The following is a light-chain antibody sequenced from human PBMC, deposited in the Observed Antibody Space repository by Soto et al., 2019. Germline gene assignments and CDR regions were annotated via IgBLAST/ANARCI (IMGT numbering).Light chain of an antibody. CDR1: SSDVGGYNY. CDR3: CSYAGSYTFHV. Sequence: QSVLTQPRSVSGSPGQSVTISCTGTSSDVGGYNYVSWYQQHPGKAPKLMIYDVSKRPSGVPDRSSGSKSGNTASLTISGLQAEDEADYYCCSYAGSYTFHVFGTGTKVTVL. CDR2: DVS. V-gene: IGLV2-11*01. J-gene: IGLJ1*01.